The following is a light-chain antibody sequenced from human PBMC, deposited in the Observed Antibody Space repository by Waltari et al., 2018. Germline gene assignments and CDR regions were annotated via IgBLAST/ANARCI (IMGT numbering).Light chain of an antibody. J-gene: IGLJ7*01. CDR3: GTWDSSLSGAV. CDR1: SSNIGNNY. Sequence: QSVLTQPPSVSAAPGQRVTISCSGGSSNIGNNYVSWYRQFPGTAPKLLIYDGSARPAGIPGRFSGSKSGTSATLDITGLQAGDEADYYCGTWDSSLSGAVFGGGTHLTVL. V-gene: IGLV1-51*01. CDR2: DGS.